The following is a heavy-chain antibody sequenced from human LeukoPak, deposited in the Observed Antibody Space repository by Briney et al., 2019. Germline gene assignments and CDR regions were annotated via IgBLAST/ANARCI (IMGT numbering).Heavy chain of an antibody. Sequence: PGGSLRLSCAASGFTFSSYGMHWVRQAPGKGLEWVAVIWYDGSNKYCADSVKGRFTISRDNSKNTLYLQMNSLRAEDTAVYYCARAHSGRPYDSDVWGQGTTVTVSS. CDR1: GFTFSSYG. V-gene: IGHV3-33*01. CDR3: ARAHSGRPYDSDV. CDR2: IWYDGSNK. D-gene: IGHD3-3*01. J-gene: IGHJ6*02.